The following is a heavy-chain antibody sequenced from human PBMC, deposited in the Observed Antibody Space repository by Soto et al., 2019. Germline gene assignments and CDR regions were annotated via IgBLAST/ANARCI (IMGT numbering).Heavy chain of an antibody. CDR1: GFTFSTYS. V-gene: IGHV3-21*01. D-gene: IGHD2-2*02. CDR2: ISSRSDI. Sequence: PGGSLRLSCVGSGFTFSTYSINRVRQAPGKGLEWVSSISSRSDIYYADSVKGRFTISRDNAKNSVSLQMNSLRAEDTAVYYCAREYTAWPLAYGLDVWGQGTTVTVS. J-gene: IGHJ6*02. CDR3: AREYTAWPLAYGLDV.